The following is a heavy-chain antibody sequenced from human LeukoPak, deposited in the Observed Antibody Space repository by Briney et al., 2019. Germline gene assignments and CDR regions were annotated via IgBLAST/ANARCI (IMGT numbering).Heavy chain of an antibody. J-gene: IGHJ4*02. CDR3: ARHPSVVTPYYFDS. CDR2: IFPADSDI. CDR1: GYSFSSHW. Sequence: GESPKISCKGSGYSFSSHWIGWVRQMPGKGLEWMGVIFPADSDIKYSPSFQGQVTISVDKSISTAYLQWSSLKASDTAMYYCARHPSVVTPYYFDSWGQGTLVTVSS. V-gene: IGHV5-51*01. D-gene: IGHD2-21*02.